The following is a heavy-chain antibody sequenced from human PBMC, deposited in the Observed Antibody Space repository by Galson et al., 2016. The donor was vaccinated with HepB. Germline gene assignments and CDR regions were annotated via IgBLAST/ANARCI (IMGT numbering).Heavy chain of an antibody. CDR1: GFTFRSNA. CDR3: AKDATTTLDY. J-gene: IGHJ4*02. V-gene: IGHV3-30*04. D-gene: IGHD1-1*01. Sequence: SLRLSCAASGFTFRSNAMHWVRQAPGKGLEWVAVISYDGSKKYHADSVRGRFTISRDNSKNTLYLQMNSLRAEDTAVYYCAKDATTTLDYWGRGTLVSVSS. CDR2: ISYDGSKK.